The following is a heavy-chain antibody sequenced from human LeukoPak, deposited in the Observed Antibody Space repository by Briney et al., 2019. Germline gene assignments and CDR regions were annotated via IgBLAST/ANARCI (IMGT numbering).Heavy chain of an antibody. CDR3: AKAGDNSGYYPAFYYYMDV. Sequence: GGSLRLSCAASGFTFNSNGMHWVRQAPGKGLEGVALIWYDGSNKYYADSVKGRFTISRDNSKNTLYLQMNSLRAEDTAVYYCAKAGDNSGYYPAFYYYMDVWGRGTTVTVSS. CDR2: IWYDGSNK. V-gene: IGHV3-33*06. CDR1: GFTFNSNG. J-gene: IGHJ6*03. D-gene: IGHD3-22*01.